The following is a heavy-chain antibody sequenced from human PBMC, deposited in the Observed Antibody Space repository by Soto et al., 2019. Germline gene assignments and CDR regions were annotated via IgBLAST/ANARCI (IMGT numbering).Heavy chain of an antibody. CDR1: GGSFSGYY. CDR3: ARRRSGGSYRTRGGGCFDY. Sequence: SETLSLTCAVYGGSFSGYYWSWIRQPPGKGLEWIGEINHSGSTNYNPSLKSRVTISVDTSKNQFSLKLSSVTAADTAVYYCARRRSGGSYRTRGGGCFDYWGQGTLVTVSS. D-gene: IGHD2-15*01. V-gene: IGHV4-34*01. CDR2: INHSGST. J-gene: IGHJ4*02.